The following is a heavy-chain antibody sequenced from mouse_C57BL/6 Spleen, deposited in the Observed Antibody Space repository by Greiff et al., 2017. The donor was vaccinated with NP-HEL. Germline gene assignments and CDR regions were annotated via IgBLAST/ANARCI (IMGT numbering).Heavy chain of an antibody. CDR1: GYTFTSYW. J-gene: IGHJ3*01. CDR2: IYPGSGST. CDR3: ARESGATTLVAPFAY. D-gene: IGHD1-1*01. Sequence: QVQLQQPGAELVKPGASVKMSCKASGYTFTSYWITWVKQRPGQGLEWIGDIYPGSGSTNYNEKFKSKATLTVDTSSSTAYMQLSSLTSEDSAVYYCARESGATTLVAPFAYWGQGALVTVS. V-gene: IGHV1-55*01.